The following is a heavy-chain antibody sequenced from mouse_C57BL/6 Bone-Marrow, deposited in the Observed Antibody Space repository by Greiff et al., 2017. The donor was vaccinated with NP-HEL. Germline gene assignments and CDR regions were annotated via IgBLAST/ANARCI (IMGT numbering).Heavy chain of an antibody. Sequence: QVQLQQSGAELARPGASVKLSCKASGYTFTSYGISWVKQRSGQGLEWVGEIYPRSGNTYYYEKFKGKAPLTADKSSSPAYMETRSLTSEDSTVCFCERNVDYYGSSDEYFDVWGRGTTITVTS. V-gene: IGHV1-81*01. CDR2: IYPRSGNT. J-gene: IGHJ1*03. CDR3: ERNVDYYGSSDEYFDV. CDR1: GYTFTSYG. D-gene: IGHD1-1*01.